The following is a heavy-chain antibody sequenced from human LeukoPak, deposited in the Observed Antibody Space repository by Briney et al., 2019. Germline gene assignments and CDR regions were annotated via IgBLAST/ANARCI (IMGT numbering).Heavy chain of an antibody. CDR1: GFTFCNHG. CDR2: ICPSGDIT. V-gene: IGHV3-23*01. D-gene: IGHD3-22*01. Sequence: GGSLRLSCAASGFTFCNHGMNWVRQAPGEGLEWVSGICPSGDITYYADSVKGRFTISRDNSKNTLYLQMNSLRAEDTAVYYCARVFSASYYDSSGYLYYWGQGTLVTVSS. CDR3: ARVFSASYYDSSGYLYY. J-gene: IGHJ4*02.